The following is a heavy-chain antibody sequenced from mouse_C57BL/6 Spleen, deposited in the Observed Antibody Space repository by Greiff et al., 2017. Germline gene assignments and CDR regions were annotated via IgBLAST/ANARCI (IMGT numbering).Heavy chain of an antibody. D-gene: IGHD2-12*01. V-gene: IGHV14-1*01. CDR1: GFNFKDYY. CDR3: TAAAYCYTDD. CDR2: IDPEDGDT. Sequence: EVQLQQSGAELVRPGASVKLSCTASGFNFKDYYMHWVKQWPEQGLEWIGRIDPEDGDTEYAPKFQGKATMTADTPSNTAYLQLSILTSEDTAVYYCTAAAYCYTDDWGQGTTLTVSS. J-gene: IGHJ2*01.